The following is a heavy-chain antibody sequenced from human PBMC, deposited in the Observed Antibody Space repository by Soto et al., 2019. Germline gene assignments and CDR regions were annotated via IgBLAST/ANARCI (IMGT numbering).Heavy chain of an antibody. D-gene: IGHD2-15*01. Sequence: QVQLVESGGGVVQPGRSLRLSCAASGFTFSSYGMHWVRQAPGKGLGWVAVIWYDGSNKYYADSVKGRFTISRDNSKNTLYLQMNSLRAEDTAVYYCARDRAGYCSGGSCYPKYWGQGTLVTVSS. V-gene: IGHV3-33*01. CDR3: ARDRAGYCSGGSCYPKY. CDR1: GFTFSSYG. CDR2: IWYDGSNK. J-gene: IGHJ4*02.